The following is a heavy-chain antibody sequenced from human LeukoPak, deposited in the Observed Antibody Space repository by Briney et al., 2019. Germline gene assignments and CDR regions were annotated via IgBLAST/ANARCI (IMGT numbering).Heavy chain of an antibody. J-gene: IGHJ4*02. CDR3: ARGVEPLAANTLAY. CDR1: GFTIITND. Sequence: PGGSLRLSCAASGFTIITNDMTWAAQAPGKGLEWVSVLYSDGNTKYADSVQGRFTISRDNSKNTLYLEMNSLRPDDAAVYYCARGVEPLAANTLAYWGQGTLVTVSS. V-gene: IGHV3-53*01. D-gene: IGHD1-14*01. CDR2: LYSDGNT.